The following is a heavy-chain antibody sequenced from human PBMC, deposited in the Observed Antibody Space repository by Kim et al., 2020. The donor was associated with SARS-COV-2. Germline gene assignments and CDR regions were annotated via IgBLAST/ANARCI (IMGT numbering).Heavy chain of an antibody. V-gene: IGHV4-30-4*01. D-gene: IGHD1-20*01. CDR3: ARTVTGVVWYFDS. CDR1: GGSISSGVYY. J-gene: IGHJ4*02. Sequence: SETLSLTCTVSGGSISSGVYYWSWIRQPPGKVLEWIGYVHYSGKTYSNPSLQSRVNISVGTSKNQFSLKLTSVTAADSAVYYCARTVTGVVWYFDSWGQGTLVTVSS. CDR2: VHYSGKT.